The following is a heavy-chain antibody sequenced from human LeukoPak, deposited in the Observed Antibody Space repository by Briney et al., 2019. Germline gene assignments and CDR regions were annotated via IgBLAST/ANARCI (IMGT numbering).Heavy chain of an antibody. Sequence: GGSLRLSCAASGFTFSSYSMNWVRQAPGKGLEWVSSISSSSSTIYYADSVKGRFTISRDNAKNSLYLQMNSLRAEDTAVYYCARVVGGGYCTNGVCSWGQGTLVTVSS. D-gene: IGHD2-8*01. CDR1: GFTFSSYS. V-gene: IGHV3-48*01. CDR3: ARVVGGGYCTNGVCS. J-gene: IGHJ5*02. CDR2: ISSSSSTI.